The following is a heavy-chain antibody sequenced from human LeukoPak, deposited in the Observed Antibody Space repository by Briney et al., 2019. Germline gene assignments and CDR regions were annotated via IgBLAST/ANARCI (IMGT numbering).Heavy chain of an antibody. Sequence: ETLSLTCTVSGGSISSSSYYWGWIRQPPGKGLVWVSRINSDGSSTSYADSVKGRFTISRDNAKNTLYLQMNSLRAEDTAVYYCARGGAAMAYYWGQGTLVTVSS. D-gene: IGHD5-18*01. V-gene: IGHV3-74*01. CDR1: GGSISSSSYY. CDR3: ARGGAAMAYY. J-gene: IGHJ4*02. CDR2: INSDGSST.